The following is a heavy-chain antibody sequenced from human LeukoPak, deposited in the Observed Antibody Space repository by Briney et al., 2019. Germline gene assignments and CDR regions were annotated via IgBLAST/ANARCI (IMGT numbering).Heavy chain of an antibody. J-gene: IGHJ3*02. V-gene: IGHV4-38-2*01. CDR3: ARQPLRGSAFDI. CDR2: IYHSGST. CDR1: GHSISSGYY. Sequence: SETLSLTCAVSGHSISSGYYWGWIRQPPGKGLEWIGSIYHSGSTYYNPSLKSPVTISVDTSKNQFSLKLSSVTAADTAVYYCARQPLRGSAFDIWGQGTMVTVSS. D-gene: IGHD1-14*01.